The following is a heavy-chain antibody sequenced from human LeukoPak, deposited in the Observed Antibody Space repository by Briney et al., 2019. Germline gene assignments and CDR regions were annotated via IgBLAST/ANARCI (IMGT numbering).Heavy chain of an antibody. D-gene: IGHD2-15*01. J-gene: IGHJ4*02. CDR2: INPSGGST. CDR3: ARVIRRYCSGGSCPVGY. CDR1: GYTFTSYY. V-gene: IGHV1-46*01. Sequence: ASVKGSCKASGYTFTSYYMHWVRQAPGQGLEWMGIINPSGGSTSYAQKFQGRVTMTRDTSTSTVYMELSSLRSEDTAVYYCARVIRRYCSGGSCPVGYWGQGTLVTVSS.